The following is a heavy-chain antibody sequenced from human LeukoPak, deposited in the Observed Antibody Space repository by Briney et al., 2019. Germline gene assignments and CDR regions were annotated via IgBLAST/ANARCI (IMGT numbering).Heavy chain of an antibody. J-gene: IGHJ3*02. CDR1: GFTFSNYS. CDR2: ISTSSTYI. Sequence: GGSLRLSCAASGFTFSNYSMNWVRQAPGKGLEWVSSISTSSTYIYYADSVKGRFTISRDNAKTSLYLQMNSLRAEDTAVYYCARVTRYSSGWYYPDAFNIWGQGTMVTASS. V-gene: IGHV3-21*01. D-gene: IGHD6-19*01. CDR3: ARVTRYSSGWYYPDAFNI.